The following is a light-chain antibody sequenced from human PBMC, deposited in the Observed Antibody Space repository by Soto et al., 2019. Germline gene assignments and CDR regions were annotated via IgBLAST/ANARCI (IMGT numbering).Light chain of an antibody. J-gene: IGKJ4*01. CDR1: QSLLYSNGYNY. CDR2: LGS. CDR3: MQALQTPPT. Sequence: EIVLTQSPLSLPVTPGEPASISCRSSQSLLYSNGYNYLVWYLQRPGQSPQLLIYLGSNRASGVPDRFSGSGSGTDFTLKISRVEAEDVGVYYCMQALQTPPTFGGGTKVEIE. V-gene: IGKV2-28*01.